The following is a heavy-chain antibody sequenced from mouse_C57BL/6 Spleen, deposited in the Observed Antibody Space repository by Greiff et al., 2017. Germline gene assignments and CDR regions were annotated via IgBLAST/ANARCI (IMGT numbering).Heavy chain of an antibody. CDR2: ISSGSSTI. CDR3: ARRSYGSSLYYAMDY. V-gene: IGHV5-17*01. CDR1: GFTFSDSG. Sequence: VPLVESGGGLVQPGGSLTLSCAASGFTFSDSGMHWVRQAPGKGLAWVAYISSGSSTIYYADTVPGRFTISRDNAKNTLFLQMTSLRSEDTAMYYCARRSYGSSLYYAMDYWGQGTSVTVSS. D-gene: IGHD1-1*01. J-gene: IGHJ4*01.